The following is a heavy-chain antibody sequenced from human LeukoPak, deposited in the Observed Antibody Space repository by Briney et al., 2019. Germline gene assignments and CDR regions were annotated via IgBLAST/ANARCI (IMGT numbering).Heavy chain of an antibody. D-gene: IGHD3-3*01. CDR1: GYIFSIYL. Sequence: GGSLRLSCAASGYIFSIYLMNGGRQAPGRGLEGVTNIKQDGSEKYYVDSVKTRYTLYRDSAKNSLYLQMNSVRAEDTAVYYCARAEWSNWYFDLWGRGTLVTVSS. CDR2: IKQDGSEK. CDR3: ARAEWSNWYFDL. V-gene: IGHV3-7*03. J-gene: IGHJ2*01.